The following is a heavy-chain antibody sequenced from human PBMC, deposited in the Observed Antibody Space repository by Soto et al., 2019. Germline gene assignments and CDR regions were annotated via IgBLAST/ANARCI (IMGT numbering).Heavy chain of an antibody. Sequence: GESLKISCKGSGYSFTSYWIGWVRQMPGKGLGWMGIIYPGDSDTRYSPSFQGQVTISADKSISTAYLQWSSLKASDTAMYYCARELSGYSSSWYGNFFDYWGQGTLVTVSS. J-gene: IGHJ4*02. D-gene: IGHD6-13*01. CDR1: GYSFTSYW. CDR3: ARELSGYSSSWYGNFFDY. CDR2: IYPGDSDT. V-gene: IGHV5-51*01.